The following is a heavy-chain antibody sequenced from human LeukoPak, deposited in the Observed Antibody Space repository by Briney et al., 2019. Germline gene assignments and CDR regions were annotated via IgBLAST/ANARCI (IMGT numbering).Heavy chain of an antibody. V-gene: IGHV3-21*01. CDR1: GFTFSSYS. CDR3: ARDGGSYYDSSGYYGY. J-gene: IGHJ4*02. CDR2: ISSRSSHI. D-gene: IGHD3-22*01. Sequence: PGGSLRLSCSASGFTFSSYSVNGVPQAPGKGLEGVGSISSRSSHIYSADSVKGRFTISRDNAKNSLYLQMNSLRAEDTAVYYCARDGGSYYDSSGYYGYWGQGTLVTVSS.